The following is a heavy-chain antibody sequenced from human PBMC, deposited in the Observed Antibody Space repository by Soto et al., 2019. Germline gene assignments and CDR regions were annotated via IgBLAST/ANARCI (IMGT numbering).Heavy chain of an antibody. CDR3: ARAGYASSYFDS. CDR2: IFYSGST. J-gene: IGHJ4*02. Sequence: SETLSLTCTVSNGSISSDNYYWTWIRQHPGMGLEWLGYIFYSGSTYYNPSLESRVSMSVDTSKNQFSLRLTSLIAADTAVYYCARAGYASSYFDSWGQGALVTVSS. CDR1: NGSISSDNYY. V-gene: IGHV4-31*03. D-gene: IGHD3-16*01.